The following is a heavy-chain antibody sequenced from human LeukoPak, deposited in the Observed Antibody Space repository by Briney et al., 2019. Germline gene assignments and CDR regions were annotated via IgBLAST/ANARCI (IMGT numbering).Heavy chain of an antibody. J-gene: IGHJ6*03. CDR2: ISGNSGTI. CDR3: ARPGERFLEWLPSMGYFNYMDV. Sequence: GGSLRLSCAASGFTFSSYTMNWVRQTPGKGLEWVSYISGNSGTIYYADSVKGRFTISRDNAKNSLYLQMNSLRAEDTAVYYCARPGERFLEWLPSMGYFNYMDVWGKGTTVTVSS. V-gene: IGHV3-48*01. D-gene: IGHD3-3*01. CDR1: GFTFSSYT.